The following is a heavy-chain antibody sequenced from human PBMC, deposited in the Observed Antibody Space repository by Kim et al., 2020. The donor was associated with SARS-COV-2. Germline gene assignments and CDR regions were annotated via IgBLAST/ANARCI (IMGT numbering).Heavy chain of an antibody. Sequence: SVKVSCKASGGTFSSYAISWVRQAPGQGLEWMGGIIPIFGTANYAQKFQGRVTITADESTSTAYMELSSLRSEDTAVYYCARDRKAYDFWSGLWARLGKYYYYGMDVWGQGTTVTVSS. CDR3: ARDRKAYDFWSGLWARLGKYYYYGMDV. V-gene: IGHV1-69*13. CDR1: GGTFSSYA. J-gene: IGHJ6*02. CDR2: IIPIFGTA. D-gene: IGHD3-3*01.